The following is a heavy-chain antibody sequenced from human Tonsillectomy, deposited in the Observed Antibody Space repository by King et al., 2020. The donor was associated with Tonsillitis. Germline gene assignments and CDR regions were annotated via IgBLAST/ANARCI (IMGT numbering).Heavy chain of an antibody. V-gene: IGHV7-4-1*01. D-gene: IGHD3-3*01. Sequence: QLVQSGSELKKPGASVKVSCKASGYTFTSYAMNWVRQAPGQGLEWMGWINTNTGNPTYAQGFTGRFVFSLDTSVSTAYLQICSLKAEDTAVYYCAREPTPGHNDFWSGYYDTHLYYYYGMDVWGQGTTVTVSS. CDR2: INTNTGNP. CDR3: AREPTPGHNDFWSGYYDTHLYYYYGMDV. CDR1: GYTFTSYA. J-gene: IGHJ6*02.